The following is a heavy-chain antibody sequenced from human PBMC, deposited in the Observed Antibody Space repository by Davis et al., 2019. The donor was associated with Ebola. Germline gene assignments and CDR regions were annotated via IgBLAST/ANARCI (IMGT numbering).Heavy chain of an antibody. J-gene: IGHJ4*02. CDR3: ARLGSYSEFDY. CDR2: ISYDGSNK. Sequence: GESLKISCAASGFTFSSYGMHWVRQAPGKGLEWVAVISYDGSNKYYAESVKGRITISRDNSKNTLYLQMNSLRAEDTAVYYCARLGSYSEFDYWGQGTLVTVSS. V-gene: IGHV3-30*03. D-gene: IGHD3-10*01. CDR1: GFTFSSYG.